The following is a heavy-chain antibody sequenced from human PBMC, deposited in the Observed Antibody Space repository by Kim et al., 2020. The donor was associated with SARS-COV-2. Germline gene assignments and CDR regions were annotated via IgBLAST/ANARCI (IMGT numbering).Heavy chain of an antibody. Sequence: GESLRLSCAASGFAIGGYWMAWLRQFPGKGLEWVANIKPDGSLKFYVDSVEGRFTVSRENVKNSVYLQMNGLRPEDTAVYYCARDDGFRSIDHWGQGILVTVSS. CDR1: GFAIGGYW. D-gene: IGHD6-25*01. V-gene: IGHV3-7*01. J-gene: IGHJ4*02. CDR2: IKPDGSLK. CDR3: ARDDGFRSIDH.